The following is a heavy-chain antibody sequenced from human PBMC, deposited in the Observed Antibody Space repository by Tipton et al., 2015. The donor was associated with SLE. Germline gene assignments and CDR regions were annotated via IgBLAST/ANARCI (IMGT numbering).Heavy chain of an antibody. Sequence: GLVKPSETLSLICTVSGDSISANSYHWGWVRQPPGKGLEWIGNVYYSGSTYYSASLRSRVTISLDRSKNHFSLTLNSVTAADTAVYYCAKTTVYSNDWPYFDYWGQGNLVTVSS. CDR2: VYYSGST. CDR1: GDSISANSYH. CDR3: AKTTVYSNDWPYFDY. D-gene: IGHD6-19*01. J-gene: IGHJ4*02. V-gene: IGHV4-39*07.